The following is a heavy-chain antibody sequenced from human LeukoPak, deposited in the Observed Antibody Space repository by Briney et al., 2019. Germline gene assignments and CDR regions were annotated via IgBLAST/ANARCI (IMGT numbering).Heavy chain of an antibody. CDR3: ARVGRIGYDFWSGYYNWFDP. V-gene: IGHV1-69*05. CDR1: GGTFSSYA. J-gene: IGHJ5*02. Sequence: ASVKVSCKASGGTFSSYAISWVRQAPGQGLEWMGGIIPIFGTANYAQKSQGRVTITTDESTSTAYMELSSLRSEDTAVYYCARVGRIGYDFWSGYYNWFDPWGQGTLVTVSS. D-gene: IGHD3-3*01. CDR2: IIPIFGTA.